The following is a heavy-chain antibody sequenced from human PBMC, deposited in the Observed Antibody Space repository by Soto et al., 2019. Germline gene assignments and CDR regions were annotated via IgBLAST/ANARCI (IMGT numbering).Heavy chain of an antibody. CDR3: GRGSGPRGRPY. CDR2: INGDGTT. V-gene: IGHV3-74*01. CDR1: GFIFNNYW. Sequence: PRGSLRLSCAASGFIFNNYWMHWVRQAPGKGLVWVARINGDGTTTYVDSVKGRFTISRDNAKNMVYLQMNSLRAEDTAMYYCGRGSGPRGRPYWGQGISVTVSS. D-gene: IGHD6-25*01. J-gene: IGHJ4*02.